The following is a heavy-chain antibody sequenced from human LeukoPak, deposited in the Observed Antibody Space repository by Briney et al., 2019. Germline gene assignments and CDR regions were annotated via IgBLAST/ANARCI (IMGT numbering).Heavy chain of an antibody. Sequence: SETLSLTCTVSGGSITAGNHHWGWIRQPPGKGLEWIGSVYYSGSIFSDPSHKSRVTISGDTSKHQFSLSLSSVTAADTAVYYCARLNPGYVTAPHDSWGQGMLVTVSS. CDR2: VYYSGSI. J-gene: IGHJ5*01. V-gene: IGHV4-39*01. CDR3: ARLNPGYVTAPHDS. CDR1: GGSITAGNHH. D-gene: IGHD3-16*01.